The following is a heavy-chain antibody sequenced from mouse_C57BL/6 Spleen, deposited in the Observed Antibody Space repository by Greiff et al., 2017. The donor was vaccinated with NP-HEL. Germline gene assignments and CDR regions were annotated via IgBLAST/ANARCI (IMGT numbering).Heavy chain of an antibody. CDR1: GYTFTSYW. Sequence: QVQLQQPGAELVMPGASVKLSCKASGYTFTSYWMHWVKQRPGQGLEWIGEIDPSDSYTNYNQKFKGKSTLTLDKSSSTAYMQLSSLTSEESSVYYCARGGVTTRGFDYWGQGTTLTVSS. CDR3: ARGGVTTRGFDY. D-gene: IGHD2-2*01. V-gene: IGHV1-69*01. CDR2: IDPSDSYT. J-gene: IGHJ2*01.